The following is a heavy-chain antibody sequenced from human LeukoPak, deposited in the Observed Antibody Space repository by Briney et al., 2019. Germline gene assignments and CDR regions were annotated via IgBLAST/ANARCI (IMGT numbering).Heavy chain of an antibody. Sequence: GRSLRLSCAASGFTFSSYGMHWVRQAPGKGLEWVAVISYDGSNKYYADSVKGRFTISRDNSKNTLYLQMNSLRAEDTAAYYCAKHVIAVAGNNWFDPWGQGTLVTVSS. CDR3: AKHVIAVAGNNWFDP. D-gene: IGHD6-19*01. CDR2: ISYDGSNK. J-gene: IGHJ5*02. CDR1: GFTFSSYG. V-gene: IGHV3-30*18.